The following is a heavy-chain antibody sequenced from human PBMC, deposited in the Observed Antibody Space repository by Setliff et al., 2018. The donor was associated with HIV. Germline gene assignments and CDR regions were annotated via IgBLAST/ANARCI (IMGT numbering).Heavy chain of an antibody. CDR3: AGAREGWKPFAFDY. Sequence: PSETLSLTCSVSGDSISSSSYYWGWIRQPPGKGLEWIGSIYYSGSTYYNPSLKSRVTISVDTSKNQFSLNLNSVTAADAAVYFCAGAREGWKPFAFDYWGQGTLVTVSS. J-gene: IGHJ4*02. CDR1: GDSISSSSYY. CDR2: IYYSGST. D-gene: IGHD1-1*01. V-gene: IGHV4-39*01.